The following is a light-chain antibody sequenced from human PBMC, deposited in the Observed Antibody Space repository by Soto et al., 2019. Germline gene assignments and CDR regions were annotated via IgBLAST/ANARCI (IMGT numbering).Light chain of an antibody. CDR1: SSDVGGYNY. V-gene: IGLV2-14*01. J-gene: IGLJ2*01. Sequence: QSALTQPASVSGSPGQSITISCTGTSSDVGGYNYVSWYQQHPGKAPKLMIYDVSNRPSGVSNRFSGSTSGNTASLTISGLQAEDEGDYYCRSYTSSSTLVVFGGGTKLTVL. CDR3: RSYTSSSTLVV. CDR2: DVS.